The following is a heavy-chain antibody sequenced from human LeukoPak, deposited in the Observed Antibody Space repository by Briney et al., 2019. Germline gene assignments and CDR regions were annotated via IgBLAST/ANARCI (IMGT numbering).Heavy chain of an antibody. Sequence: PSETLSLTCAVYGGSVSSYYWSWIRQPPGKGLEWIGYIYYSGSTNYNPSLKSRVTISVDTSKNQFSLKLSSVTAADTAVYYCAKSDYGDYVVVGWGQGTLVTVSS. V-gene: IGHV4-59*02. CDR2: IYYSGST. CDR3: AKSDYGDYVVVG. CDR1: GGSVSSYY. D-gene: IGHD4-17*01. J-gene: IGHJ4*02.